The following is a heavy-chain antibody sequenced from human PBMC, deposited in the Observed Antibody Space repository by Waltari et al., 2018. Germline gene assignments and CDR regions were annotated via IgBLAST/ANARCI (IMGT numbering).Heavy chain of an antibody. CDR2: ISYSGSP. V-gene: IGHV4-39*01. J-gene: IGHJ4*02. CDR3: ASHRYDSSRRPFDY. D-gene: IGHD3-22*01. CDR1: GGSISSTSYL. Sequence: QLQLQESGPGLVKPSETLPLTCSVSGGSISSTSYLWAWIRQPPGKGLEWLGSISYSGSPTYTPSLMSRVAISVDMSKTQFSLKLSSVTAADTAMYYCASHRYDSSRRPFDYWGQGTLVTVSS.